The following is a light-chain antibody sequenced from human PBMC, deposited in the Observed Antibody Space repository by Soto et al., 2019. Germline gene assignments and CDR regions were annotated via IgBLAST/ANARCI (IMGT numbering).Light chain of an antibody. CDR2: STS. CDR3: QQYNEWPLT. J-gene: IGKJ4*01. CDR1: QSVSSN. Sequence: EIVMTQSPATLSVSPGERATLSCRASQSVSSNLAWYQQKPGQAPRLLIYSTSTRATGIPARFTGSGSGTECSLTICSLPSENFVDYCCQQYNEWPLTFRGGNKVDIK. V-gene: IGKV3-15*01.